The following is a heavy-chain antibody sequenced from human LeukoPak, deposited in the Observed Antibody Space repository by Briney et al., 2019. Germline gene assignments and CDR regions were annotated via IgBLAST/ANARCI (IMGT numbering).Heavy chain of an antibody. CDR1: RFTFSSYA. V-gene: IGHV3-23*01. CDR2: ISGSGSST. CDR3: TKDSRYSGNYKAFDN. J-gene: IGHJ3*02. Sequence: PWGSLRLSCAPSRFTFSSYAMSWVRQAPGKGLERVSGISGSGSSTNYADSVKGRFTISRDNSKNTLYLQMNSLRAEDTALFYCTKDSRYSGNYKAFDNWGPGTMVTVSS. D-gene: IGHD1-26*01.